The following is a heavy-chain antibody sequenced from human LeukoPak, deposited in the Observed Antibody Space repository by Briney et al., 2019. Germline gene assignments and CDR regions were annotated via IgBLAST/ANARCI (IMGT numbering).Heavy chain of an antibody. J-gene: IGHJ5*02. D-gene: IGHD3-9*01. Sequence: GGSLRLSCAASGFTFSSYSMNWVRQAPGRGLEWVSSISSSSSSYIYYADSVKGRFTISRDNSKNTLYLQMNSLRAEDTALYYCAKPYSGTILTGWFDPWGQGTLVTVSS. CDR3: AKPYSGTILTGWFDP. V-gene: IGHV3-21*04. CDR2: ISSSSSSYI. CDR1: GFTFSSYS.